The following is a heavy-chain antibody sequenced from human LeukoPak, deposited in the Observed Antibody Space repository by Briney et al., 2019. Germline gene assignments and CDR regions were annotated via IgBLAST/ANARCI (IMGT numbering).Heavy chain of an antibody. J-gene: IGHJ4*02. CDR2: ISSSSSYI. CDR1: RFTFSSYS. V-gene: IGHV3-21*01. Sequence: GGSLRLSCAASRFTFSSYSMNWVRQAPGKGLEWVSSISSSSSYIYYADSVKGRFTISRDNAKNSLYLQMNSLRAEDTAVYYCAREAYYYDSSGYYPHYFDYWGQGTLVTVSS. CDR3: AREAYYYDSSGYYPHYFDY. D-gene: IGHD3-22*01.